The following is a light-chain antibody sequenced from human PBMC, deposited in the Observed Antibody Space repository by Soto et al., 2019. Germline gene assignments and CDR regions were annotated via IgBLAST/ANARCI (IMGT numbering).Light chain of an antibody. V-gene: IGKV1-5*01. CDR2: DAS. CDR1: QSISAW. CDR3: QQYNSYSWT. J-gene: IGKJ1*01. Sequence: DIPMTQSPSTLSASVGDRITITCRASQSISAWLAWYQQTPGRAPKLLIYDASSLESGVPSRFSGSGFGTEFTLTISSLQPDDFATYYCQQYNSYSWTFGPGTRVEIK.